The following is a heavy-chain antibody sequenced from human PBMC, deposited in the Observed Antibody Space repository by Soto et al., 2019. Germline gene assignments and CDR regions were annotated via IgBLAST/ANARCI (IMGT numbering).Heavy chain of an antibody. CDR3: ASNYGDYSVDI. D-gene: IGHD4-17*01. Sequence: TSETLSLTCTVSGGSISSYYWSWIRQPPGKGLEWIGYIYYSGSTNYNPSLKSRVTISVDTSKNQFSLKLSSVTAADTAVYYCASNYGDYSVDIWGQGTMVTVSS. J-gene: IGHJ3*02. V-gene: IGHV4-59*01. CDR1: GGSISSYY. CDR2: IYYSGST.